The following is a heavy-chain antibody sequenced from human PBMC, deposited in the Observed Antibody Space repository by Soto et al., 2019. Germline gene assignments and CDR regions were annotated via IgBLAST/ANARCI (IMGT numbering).Heavy chain of an antibody. CDR3: ARWSFLDY. V-gene: IGHV3-23*01. J-gene: IGHJ4*02. CDR2: ISGSDGKT. Sequence: GGSLRLSCAASGFTFSSYAMSWVRQAPGKGLEWVSTISGSDGKTYYADSVKGRFSISRDTSKTTLYLQMNSLRVEDTAVYYCARWSFLDYWGQGTRVTVSS. D-gene: IGHD1-26*01. CDR1: GFTFSSYA.